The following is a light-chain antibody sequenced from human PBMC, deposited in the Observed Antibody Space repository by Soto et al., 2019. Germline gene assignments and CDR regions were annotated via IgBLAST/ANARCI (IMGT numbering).Light chain of an antibody. J-gene: IGKJ2*01. CDR3: QQYGSSTYT. Sequence: EIVLTQSPGTLSLSPGERATLSCRASQSVSSSYLAWYQQKPGQAPRLLIYGASSRATGIPDRFRGSGSGKDFTLTISRLEPKDFAVYYCQQYGSSTYTFGQWTKLEIK. CDR2: GAS. CDR1: QSVSSSY. V-gene: IGKV3-20*01.